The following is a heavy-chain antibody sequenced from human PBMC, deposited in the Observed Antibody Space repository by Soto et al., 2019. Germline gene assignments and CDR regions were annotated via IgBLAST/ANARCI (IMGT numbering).Heavy chain of an antibody. Sequence: GASVKVSFKASGGTFSSYASSWVRQAPGQGLEWMGGIIPIFGTANYAQKFQGRVTITADESTSTAYMELSSLRSDDTAVYYCEREGQDYYDSSGIPWGQGTLVTVSS. CDR1: GGTFSSYA. CDR3: EREGQDYYDSSGIP. CDR2: IIPIFGTA. J-gene: IGHJ4*02. V-gene: IGHV1-69*13. D-gene: IGHD3-22*01.